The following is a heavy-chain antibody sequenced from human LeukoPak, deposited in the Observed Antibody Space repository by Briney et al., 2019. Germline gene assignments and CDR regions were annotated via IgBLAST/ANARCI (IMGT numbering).Heavy chain of an antibody. D-gene: IGHD5-12*01. J-gene: IGHJ6*03. V-gene: IGHV3-21*05. CDR3: ARGGYYYYYYMDV. CDR2: ISSSYI. Sequence: PGGSLRLSCAASGFTFSSYEMNWVRQAPGKGLEWVSYISSSYIYYADSVKGRFTISRDNAKNSLYLQMNSLRAEDTAVYYCARGGYYYYYYMDVWGKGTTVTVSS. CDR1: GFTFSSYE.